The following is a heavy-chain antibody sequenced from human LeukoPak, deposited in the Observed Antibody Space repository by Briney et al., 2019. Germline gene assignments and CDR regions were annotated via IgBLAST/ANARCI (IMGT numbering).Heavy chain of an antibody. J-gene: IGHJ4*02. CDR1: GYTFTTYY. D-gene: IGHD3-10*01. Sequence: GASVKVSCNASGYTFTTYYLNWVRQATGQGLEWMGWMNPNSGNTGYAQKFQGRVTMTRNISITTAYMELSNLTSEDTAVYYCARRIRGAPTDYWGQGTQVTVSS. V-gene: IGHV1-8*01. CDR2: MNPNSGNT. CDR3: ARRIRGAPTDY.